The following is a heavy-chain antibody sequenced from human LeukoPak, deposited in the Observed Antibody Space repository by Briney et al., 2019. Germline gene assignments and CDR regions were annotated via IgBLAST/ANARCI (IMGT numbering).Heavy chain of an antibody. V-gene: IGHV3-13*01. CDR3: ARSGYSGYADAFDI. CDR2: IGTAGVT. Sequence: PGGSLRLSCAASGFTFSSYDMHWVRQPTGKGLEWVSAIGTAGVTYYLGSVKGRFIISRENAKNSLYLQMNSLRAGDTAVYYCARSGYSGYADAFDIWGQGTMVTVSS. D-gene: IGHD5-12*01. CDR1: GFTFSSYD. J-gene: IGHJ3*02.